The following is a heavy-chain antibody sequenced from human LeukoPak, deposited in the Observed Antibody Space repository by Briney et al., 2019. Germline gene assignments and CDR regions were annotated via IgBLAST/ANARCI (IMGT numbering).Heavy chain of an antibody. Sequence: TSETLSLTCAVYGGSFSGYYWSWIRQPPGKGLEWIGEINHSGSTNYNPSLKSRVTISVDTSKNQFSLKLSSVTAADTAVYYCARGNIVVVPAAIQNYYGMDVWGQGTTVTVSS. V-gene: IGHV4-34*01. D-gene: IGHD2-2*02. CDR1: GGSFSGYY. CDR2: INHSGST. CDR3: ARGNIVVVPAAIQNYYGMDV. J-gene: IGHJ6*02.